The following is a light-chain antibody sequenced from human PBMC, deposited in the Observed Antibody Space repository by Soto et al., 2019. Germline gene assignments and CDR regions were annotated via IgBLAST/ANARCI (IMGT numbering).Light chain of an antibody. CDR3: SSYTSSSTLDV. J-gene: IGLJ1*01. Sequence: QSVLTQPASVSRSPGQSITISCTGTSSDVGGYNYVSWYQQHPGKAPKLMIYDVSNRPSGVSNRFSGSKSGNTASLTISGLQAEDEADYYCSSYTSSSTLDVFGTGTKLTV. CDR1: SSDVGGYNY. V-gene: IGLV2-14*01. CDR2: DVS.